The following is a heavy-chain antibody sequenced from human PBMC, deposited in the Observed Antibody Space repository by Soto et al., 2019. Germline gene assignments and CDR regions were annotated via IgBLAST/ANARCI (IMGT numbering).Heavy chain of an antibody. V-gene: IGHV3-74*01. J-gene: IGHJ4*02. CDR1: GFTFSGYW. Sequence: PGGSLRLSCAASGFTFSGYWMRWVRQAPGKGLVWVSRIDGDGSRTNYADSVKGRFTISRDNAKNTLYLQMNSLRAEDTAVYYCARELASYNDYWGQGTLVTVSS. D-gene: IGHD1-1*01. CDR2: IDGDGSRT. CDR3: ARELASYNDY.